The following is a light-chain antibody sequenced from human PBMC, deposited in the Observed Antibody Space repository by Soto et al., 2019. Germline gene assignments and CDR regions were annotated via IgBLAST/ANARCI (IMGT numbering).Light chain of an antibody. Sequence: EIVLTQSPGTLSLSPGERATLSCRASQSVSSSYLTWYQQKPGQAPRVLVYGSSRRATGIPDRFSGSGSGKDFTLTISRLEPEDFAVYYCRQYGRSPGYTFGQGTKLEIK. CDR2: GSS. CDR1: QSVSSSY. J-gene: IGKJ2*01. V-gene: IGKV3-20*01. CDR3: RQYGRSPGYT.